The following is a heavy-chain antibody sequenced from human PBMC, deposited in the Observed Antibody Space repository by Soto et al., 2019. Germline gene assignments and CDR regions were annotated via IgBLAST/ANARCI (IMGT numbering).Heavy chain of an antibody. Sequence: QITLKESGPTLVKPTQTLTLTCTFSGFSLTTRGVGVGWIRQPPGKALECLALIYWDDDKRYSPALQSRISIPKHTSKNQVVLTMTNVDPVDTATYYCAHIPNYYQYDWFDPWGQGTLVSVSS. CDR2: IYWDDDK. CDR3: AHIPNYYQYDWFDP. J-gene: IGHJ5*02. CDR1: GFSLTTRGVG. V-gene: IGHV2-5*02. D-gene: IGHD3-16*01.